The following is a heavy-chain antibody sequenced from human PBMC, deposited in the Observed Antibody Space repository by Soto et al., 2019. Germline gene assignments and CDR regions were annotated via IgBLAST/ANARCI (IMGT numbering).Heavy chain of an antibody. Sequence: GGSLRLSCAASGFTFSSYDMHWVRQATGKGLEWVSAIGTAGDTYYPGSVKGRFTISRENAKNSLYLQMNSLRAGDTAVYYCALRRATYYDFWSGYYPYYYYYMDVWGKGTTVTVSS. V-gene: IGHV3-13*01. J-gene: IGHJ6*03. CDR2: IGTAGDT. CDR3: ALRRATYYDFWSGYYPYYYYYMDV. CDR1: GFTFSSYD. D-gene: IGHD3-3*01.